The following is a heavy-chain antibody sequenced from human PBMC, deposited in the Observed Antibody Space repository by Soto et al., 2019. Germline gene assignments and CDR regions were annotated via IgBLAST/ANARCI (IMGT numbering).Heavy chain of an antibody. J-gene: IGHJ4*02. CDR2: IYYTGYT. D-gene: IGHD3-10*01. Sequence: QVQLQESGPGLVKPSETLSLTCTVSGGSISSYYWSWIRQPPGKGLEWIGYIYYTGYTNYNPSLKSRVTISVDTSKNQFSLNVSSVTAADTAVYYCARVKWFGESGFDYWGQGTLVTVSS. CDR3: ARVKWFGESGFDY. V-gene: IGHV4-59*01. CDR1: GGSISSYY.